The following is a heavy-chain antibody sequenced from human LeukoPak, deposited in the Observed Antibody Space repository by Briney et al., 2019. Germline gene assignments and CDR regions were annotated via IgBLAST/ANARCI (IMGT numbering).Heavy chain of an antibody. V-gene: IGHV3-48*01. CDR1: GFTFSSYS. J-gene: IGHJ6*02. CDR2: ISSSSSTI. CDR3: AIHATYYYYGMDV. Sequence: GGSLRLSCAASGFTFSSYSMNWVRHAPGKGLELVSYISSSSSTIYYADSVKGRFTISRDNAKNSLYLQMNSLRAEDTAVYYCAIHATYYYYGMDVWGQGTTVTVSS.